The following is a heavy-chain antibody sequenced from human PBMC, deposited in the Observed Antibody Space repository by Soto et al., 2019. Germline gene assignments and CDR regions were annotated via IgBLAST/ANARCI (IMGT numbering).Heavy chain of an antibody. D-gene: IGHD6-19*01. CDR2: ISWNSGSI. Sequence: EVQLVESGGGLVQPGRSLRLSCAASGFTFDDYAMHWVRQAPGKGLEWVSGISWNSGSIGYADSVKGRFTISRDNAKNSLYLQMDSLSAEDTALYYCAKDRGAVVHTVYYFGYWGQGTLVTVSS. J-gene: IGHJ4*02. CDR3: AKDRGAVVHTVYYFGY. CDR1: GFTFDDYA. V-gene: IGHV3-9*01.